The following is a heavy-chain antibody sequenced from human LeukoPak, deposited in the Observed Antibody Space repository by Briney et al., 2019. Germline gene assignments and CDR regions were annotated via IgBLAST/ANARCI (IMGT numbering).Heavy chain of an antibody. J-gene: IGHJ3*02. V-gene: IGHV3-21*01. CDR2: ISSSSTYI. D-gene: IGHD4-23*01. Sequence: GGSLRLSCAASGFTFSSYSMNWVRQAPGKGLEWVSAISSSSTYIYYADSVKGRFTISRDNAKNSLYLQMNSLRAEDTAVYYCATLTGGDDAFDIWGQGTMVTVSS. CDR3: ATLTGGDDAFDI. CDR1: GFTFSSYS.